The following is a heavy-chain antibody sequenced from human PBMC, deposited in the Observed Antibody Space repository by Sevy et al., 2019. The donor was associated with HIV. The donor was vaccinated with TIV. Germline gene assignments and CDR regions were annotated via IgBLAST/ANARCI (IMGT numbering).Heavy chain of an antibody. CDR1: GVTISSTNW. V-gene: IGHV4-4*02. D-gene: IGHD3-3*01. J-gene: IGHJ6*02. Sequence: SETLSLTCAVSGVTISSTNWRSWVRQPPGKGLEWIGEIYHSGSTNYNPTPKSRVTISVDKSKNQFSLKLSSVTPADTAMYYCARDHAGEFWCCYYTGGDYYYYYGMDVWGQGTTVTVSS. CDR3: ARDHAGEFWCCYYTGGDYYYYYGMDV. CDR2: IYHSGST.